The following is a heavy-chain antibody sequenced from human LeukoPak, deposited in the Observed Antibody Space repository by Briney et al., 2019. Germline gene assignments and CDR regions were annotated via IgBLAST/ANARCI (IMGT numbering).Heavy chain of an antibody. D-gene: IGHD3-10*01. V-gene: IGHV1-18*01. Sequence: ASVKVSFEASGYTFTSYGISWVRQAPGQGLEWMGWISAYNGNTNYAQKLQGRVTMTTDTSTSTAYMELRSLRSDDTAVYYCARALDPNYGSGTRLDYWGQGTLVTVSS. CDR1: GYTFTSYG. CDR2: ISAYNGNT. J-gene: IGHJ4*02. CDR3: ARALDPNYGSGTRLDY.